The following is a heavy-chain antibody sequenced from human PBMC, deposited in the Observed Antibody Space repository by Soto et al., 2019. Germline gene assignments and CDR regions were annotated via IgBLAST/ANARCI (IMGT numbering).Heavy chain of an antibody. J-gene: IGHJ5*01. CDR1: GLTFSDCA. Sequence: GGSLRLSCAASGLTFSDCAMSWVRQAPGGGLEWVSSISGSSSTTYYADSVKGRFTISRDRPKNALYLQRSSLRAEDTALYYCAKNQESDPPRVFDFWGQGTLVTVSS. D-gene: IGHD2-21*02. CDR2: ISGSSSTT. V-gene: IGHV3-23*01. CDR3: AKNQESDPPRVFDF.